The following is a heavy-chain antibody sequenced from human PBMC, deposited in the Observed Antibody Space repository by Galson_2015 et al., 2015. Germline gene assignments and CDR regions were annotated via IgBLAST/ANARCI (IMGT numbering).Heavy chain of an antibody. V-gene: IGHV3-11*01. D-gene: IGHD3-10*01. CDR3: ARDKYYGSGSIDY. CDR2: ISSSGSTI. J-gene: IGHJ4*02. Sequence: SLRLSCAASGFTFSDYYMSWIRQAPGKGLEWVSYISSSGSTIYYADSVKGRFTISRDNAKNSLYLQMNSLRAEDTAVYYCARDKYYGSGSIDYWGQGTLVTVSS. CDR1: GFTFSDYY.